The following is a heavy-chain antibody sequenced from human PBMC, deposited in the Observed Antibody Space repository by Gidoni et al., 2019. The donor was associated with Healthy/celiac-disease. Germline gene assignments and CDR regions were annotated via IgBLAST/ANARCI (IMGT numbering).Heavy chain of an antibody. CDR3: AREAESSGSYHGMDV. D-gene: IGHD1-26*01. J-gene: IGHJ6*04. V-gene: IGHV3-21*01. Sequence: EVQLVESGGGLVKPGGSLRLSCAASGFTFSSYSMNWVRQAPGKGLGWVSSISSSSSYIYYADSVKGRFTISRDNAKNSLYLQMNSLRAEDTAVYYCAREAESSGSYHGMDVWGKGTTVTVSS. CDR1: GFTFSSYS. CDR2: ISSSSSYI.